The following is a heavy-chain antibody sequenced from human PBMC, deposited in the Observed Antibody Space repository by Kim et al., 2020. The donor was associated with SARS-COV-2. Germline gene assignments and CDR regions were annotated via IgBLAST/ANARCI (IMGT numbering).Heavy chain of an antibody. V-gene: IGHV2-5*02. Sequence: SGPTLVNPTQTLTLTCTFSGFSLSTLGFCVFFILPPPGTSLSWLALIYWDDDKRYSPSLQSRLTITKDNSKNQVVLTMTNMDTVDTATYYCAHSRIRRGTMLVVADLSFDYWGQGTLLTVSS. J-gene: IGHJ4*02. D-gene: IGHD3-22*01. CDR3: AHSRIRRGTMLVVADLSFDY. CDR2: IYWDDDK. CDR1: GFSLSTLGFC.